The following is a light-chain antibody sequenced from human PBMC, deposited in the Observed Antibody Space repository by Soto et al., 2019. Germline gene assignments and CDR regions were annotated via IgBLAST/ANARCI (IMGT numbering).Light chain of an antibody. CDR1: QCLSSSY. CDR3: QQQGT. Sequence: EIVLTQFPGTLSLSPGERATLSCRPSQCLSSSYLVWYQQKPGQAPRLLIYAASRRATGIPDRFSGSGSATEYTLTISRLEPEDSAVYYCQQQGTFGQGTKLESK. CDR2: AAS. J-gene: IGKJ2*01. V-gene: IGKV3-20*01.